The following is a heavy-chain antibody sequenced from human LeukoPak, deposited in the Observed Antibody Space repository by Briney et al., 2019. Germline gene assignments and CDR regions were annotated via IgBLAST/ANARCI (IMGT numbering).Heavy chain of an antibody. V-gene: IGHV3-11*01. CDR3: ARDQGVTTALC. CDR1: GFTSSDYY. Sequence: GGSLRLSCAASGFTSSDYYMSWIRQAPGKGPEWVSYISSSGSTIYYADSVKGRFTISRDNAKNSLYLQMNSLRAEDTAVYYCARDQGVTTALCWGQGTLVTVSS. D-gene: IGHD4-17*01. CDR2: ISSSGSTI. J-gene: IGHJ4*02.